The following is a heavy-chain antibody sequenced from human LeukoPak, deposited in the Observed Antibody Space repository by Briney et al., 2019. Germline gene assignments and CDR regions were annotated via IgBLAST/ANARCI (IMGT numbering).Heavy chain of an antibody. CDR2: TNPSGGTT. Sequence: ASVKVSCKASGYTFTSYYMHWVRQAPGQGLEWMGITNPSGGTTGYAQKFQGRVTMTRDTSTSTVYMELSSLRSDDTAVYYCARAHCSGGACPNWFDPWGQGTLVTVSS. V-gene: IGHV1-46*01. CDR1: GYTFTSYY. D-gene: IGHD2-15*01. CDR3: ARAHCSGGACPNWFDP. J-gene: IGHJ5*02.